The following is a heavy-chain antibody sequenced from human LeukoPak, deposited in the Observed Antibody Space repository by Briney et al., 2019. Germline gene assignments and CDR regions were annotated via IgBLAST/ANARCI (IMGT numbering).Heavy chain of an antibody. Sequence: PSETLSLTCAVYGGSFSGYYWSWIRQPPGKGLEWIGEINHSGSTNYNPSLKGRVTISVDTSKNQFSLKLSSVTAADTAVYYCASRRGQWLVRNWFDPWGQGTLVTVSS. CDR3: ASRRGQWLVRNWFDP. CDR1: GGSFSGYY. J-gene: IGHJ5*02. CDR2: INHSGST. D-gene: IGHD6-19*01. V-gene: IGHV4-34*01.